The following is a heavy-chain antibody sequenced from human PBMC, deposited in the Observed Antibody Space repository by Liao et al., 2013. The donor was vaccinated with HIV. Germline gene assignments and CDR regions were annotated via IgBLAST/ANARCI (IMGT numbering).Heavy chain of an antibody. V-gene: IGHV4-34*01. J-gene: IGHJ3*02. CDR1: GGPFSGYY. D-gene: IGHD1-26*01. CDR2: INHSGST. CDR3: ARTKWDLLLLDI. Sequence: QVQLQQWGAGLLKPSETLSLTCAVYGGPFSGYYWSWIRQPPGKGLEWIGEINHSGSTNYNPSLKSRVTISVDTSKNQFSLKLSSVTAADTAVYFCARTKWDLLLLDIWGPGTMVTVSS.